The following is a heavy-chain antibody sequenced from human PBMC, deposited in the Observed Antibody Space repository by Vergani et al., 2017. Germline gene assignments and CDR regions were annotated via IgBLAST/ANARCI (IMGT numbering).Heavy chain of an antibody. CDR2: IYPGDSDT. Sequence: EVQLVQSGAEVKKPGESLKISCKGSGYSFTSYWIGWVRQMPGKGLEWMGIIYPGDSDTRYSPSFQGQVTISADKSISTAYLQWSSLKASDTAMYYCARHASSSWCEGKCDYYYYGMDVWGQGTTVTVSS. V-gene: IGHV5-51*01. CDR1: GYSFTSYW. D-gene: IGHD6-13*01. J-gene: IGHJ6*02. CDR3: ARHASSSWCEGKCDYYYYGMDV.